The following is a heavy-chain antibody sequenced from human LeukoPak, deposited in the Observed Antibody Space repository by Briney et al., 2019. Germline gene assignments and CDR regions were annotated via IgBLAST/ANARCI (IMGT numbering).Heavy chain of an antibody. CDR3: ARGPLLWFGN. D-gene: IGHD3-10*01. CDR1: GGSISSGNYY. J-gene: IGHJ4*02. Sequence: PSQTLSLTCTVSGGSISSGNYYWSWIRQPAGKGLEWIGEINHSGSTNYNPSLKSRVTISVDTSKNQFSLKLSSVTAADTAVYYCARGPLLWFGNGGQGTLVTVSS. V-gene: IGHV4-61*09. CDR2: INHSGST.